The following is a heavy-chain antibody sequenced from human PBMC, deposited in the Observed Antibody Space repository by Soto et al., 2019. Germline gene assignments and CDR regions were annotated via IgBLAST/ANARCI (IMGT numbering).Heavy chain of an antibody. D-gene: IGHD6-13*01. V-gene: IGHV1-3*01. CDR3: VRRHVSATGIDWFDP. J-gene: IGHJ5*02. CDR2: INAANGDT. CDR1: GYTFTGYG. Sequence: ASVKVSCKASGYTFTGYGIHWVRQAPGQRLEWMGWINAANGDTKYSPKFQGRVTITRDTSASTAYMELSSLRSEDTAVYYCVRRHVSATGIDWFDPWGQGTQVTVSS.